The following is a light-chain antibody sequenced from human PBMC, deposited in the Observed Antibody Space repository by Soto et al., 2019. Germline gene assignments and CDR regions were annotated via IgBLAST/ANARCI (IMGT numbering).Light chain of an antibody. CDR2: EVT. CDR1: SSDVGRYNF. Sequence: QSALTQPASVSGSPGQSITISCTGTSSDVGRYNFVSWYQQHPGKVPKLMIYEVTKRPSGVSNRFSGSKSGNTASLTISGLQAEDEADYYCCSDTGNDAYVFGPRTKVTVL. J-gene: IGLJ1*01. V-gene: IGLV2-23*02. CDR3: CSDTGNDAYV.